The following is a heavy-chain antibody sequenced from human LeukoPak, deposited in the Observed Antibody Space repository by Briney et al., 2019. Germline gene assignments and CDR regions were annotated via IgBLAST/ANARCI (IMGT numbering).Heavy chain of an antibody. CDR2: ISAYNGNT. J-gene: IGHJ4*02. D-gene: IGHD5-18*01. Sequence: ASVKVSCKASGYTFTSYGISWVRQAPGQGLEWMGWISAYNGNTNYAQKPQGRVTMTTDTSTSTAYMELRSLRSDDTAVYYCASCDTAMDPFDYWGQGTLVTVSS. V-gene: IGHV1-18*01. CDR1: GYTFTSYG. CDR3: ASCDTAMDPFDY.